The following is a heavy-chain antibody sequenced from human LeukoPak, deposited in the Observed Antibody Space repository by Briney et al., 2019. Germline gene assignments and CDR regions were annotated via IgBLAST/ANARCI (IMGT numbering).Heavy chain of an antibody. V-gene: IGHV3-53*01. J-gene: IGHJ4*02. Sequence: GGSLRLSCTASEFTVSRNYMLWVRQAPGKGLEWVSLIFSNGDTHYADSVKGRFTISRDTSKNTVSLQMNSLRVEDTAMYYCTRNQMNYWGQGTLVTVSS. D-gene: IGHD5-24*01. CDR3: TRNQMNY. CDR2: IFSNGDT. CDR1: EFTVSRNY.